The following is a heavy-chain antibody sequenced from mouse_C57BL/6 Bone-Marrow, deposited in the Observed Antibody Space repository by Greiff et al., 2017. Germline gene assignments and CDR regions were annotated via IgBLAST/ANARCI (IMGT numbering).Heavy chain of an antibody. CDR3: ARKGLIDY. Sequence: QVQLQQPGAELVMPGASVKLSCKASGYTFTSYWMHWVKRRPGQGLEWIGEIDPSDSYTNYNQKFKGKSTLTVDKSSSTAYMQLSSLTSEDSAVYYCARKGLIDYWGQGTTLTVSS. J-gene: IGHJ2*01. CDR2: IDPSDSYT. V-gene: IGHV1-69*01. D-gene: IGHD1-3*01. CDR1: GYTFTSYW.